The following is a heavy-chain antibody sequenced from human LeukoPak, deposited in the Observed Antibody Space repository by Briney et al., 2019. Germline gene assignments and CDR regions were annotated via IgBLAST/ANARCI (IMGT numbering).Heavy chain of an antibody. V-gene: IGHV1-2*04. CDR2: INPNSGGT. Sequence: PGASVKVSCKASGYTFTGYYLHWVPQAPGQGLECMEWINPNSGGTNYAQKFQGWVTMTRDTSISTAYMELSGLRSDDTAVYYCARATGDTNFDYWGQGTLVTVSS. CDR1: GYTFTGYY. CDR3: ARATGDTNFDY. D-gene: IGHD3-10*01. J-gene: IGHJ4*02.